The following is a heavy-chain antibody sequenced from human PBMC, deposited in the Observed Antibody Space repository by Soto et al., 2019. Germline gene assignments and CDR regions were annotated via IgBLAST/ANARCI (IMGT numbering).Heavy chain of an antibody. Sequence: EVQLLESGGGLVQPGGSLRLSCAASGFTFSSYAMSWVRQAPGKGLEWVSAISESGGTTYYPDSVKGRFTISRDNSKNMLYLQMNSLRAEDTAVYYCAKEDSSGYYYLDYWGQGTLVTVSS. D-gene: IGHD3-22*01. CDR3: AKEDSSGYYYLDY. V-gene: IGHV3-23*01. CDR1: GFTFSSYA. CDR2: ISESGGTT. J-gene: IGHJ4*02.